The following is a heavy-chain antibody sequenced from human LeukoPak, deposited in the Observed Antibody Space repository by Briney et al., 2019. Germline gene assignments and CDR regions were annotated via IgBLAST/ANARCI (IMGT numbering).Heavy chain of an antibody. CDR1: GGSISSYY. D-gene: IGHD3-16*02. V-gene: IGHV4-59*01. J-gene: IGHJ6*03. CDR3: ARATTGHYFWGSYRWSKETYYYYMDV. Sequence: SETLSLTCTVSGGSISSYYWSWIRQPPGKGLEWIGYIYYSGSTNYNPSLKSRVTISVDTSKNQFSLKLSSVTAADTAVYYCARATTGHYFWGSYRWSKETYYYYMDVWGKGTTVTISS. CDR2: IYYSGST.